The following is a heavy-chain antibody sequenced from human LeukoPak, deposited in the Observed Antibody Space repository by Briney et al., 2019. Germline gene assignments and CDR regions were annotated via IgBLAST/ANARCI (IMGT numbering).Heavy chain of an antibody. D-gene: IGHD3-10*01. CDR3: ARGSMVRGVIIPD. CDR2: INHRGST. CDR1: GGSFSGYY. V-gene: IGHV4-34*01. Sequence: PSETLSFTCAVYGGSFSGYYWSWIRQPPGKGLEWIGEINHRGSTNHNPSLKSRVTISVDTSKNQFSLKLNSVTAADTAVYYCARGSMVRGVIIPDWGQGALVTVSS. J-gene: IGHJ4*02.